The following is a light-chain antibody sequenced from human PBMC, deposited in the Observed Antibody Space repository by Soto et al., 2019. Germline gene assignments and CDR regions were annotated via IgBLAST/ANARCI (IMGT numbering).Light chain of an antibody. CDR2: DAS. CDR1: QDIRKY. Sequence: DIQMTQSPSSLSASVGDRVTITCQASQDIRKYLNWYQQKPGKAPKLLIYDASTLETGVQPRFSGSGSATDFSLTINRLQAEDFATYYCQQYESLFTFGRGTKVDMK. J-gene: IGKJ3*01. V-gene: IGKV1-33*01. CDR3: QQYESLFT.